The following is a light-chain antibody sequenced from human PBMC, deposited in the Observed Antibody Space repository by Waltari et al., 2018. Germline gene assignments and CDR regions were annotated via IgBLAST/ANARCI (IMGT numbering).Light chain of an antibody. Sequence: QSALTQTASVSGSPGQSITLPGTGTSTDVGAYNYAFCYQQHPGKAPKLMIFDVSDRPSGVSNRFSGSKSGNTASLTISGLQVEDEADYYCSSYASSTTPLFGGGTKLTVL. V-gene: IGLV2-14*03. CDR1: STDVGAYNY. J-gene: IGLJ3*02. CDR3: SSYASSTTPL. CDR2: DVS.